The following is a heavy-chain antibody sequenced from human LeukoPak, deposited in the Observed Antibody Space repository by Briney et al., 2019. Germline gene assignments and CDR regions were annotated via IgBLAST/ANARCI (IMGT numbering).Heavy chain of an antibody. D-gene: IGHD1-26*01. CDR3: ARDWGGRNRYDY. V-gene: IGHV3-23*01. CDR2: LYSGGSA. Sequence: GGSLRLSCAASGFTFSSYAMSWVRQAPGKGLEWVSILYSGGSAYYTDSVKGRFTFSRDNSKNTLYLQMNSLRAKDTAVYYCARDWGGRNRYDYWGQGTLVTVSS. CDR1: GFTFSSYA. J-gene: IGHJ4*02.